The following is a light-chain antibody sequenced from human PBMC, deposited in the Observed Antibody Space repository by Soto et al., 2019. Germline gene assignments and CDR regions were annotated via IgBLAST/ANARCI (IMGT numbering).Light chain of an antibody. Sequence: EIVLTHSPGTLSLSPCERATLSFRASQSVSNNYLAWYQQKPGQAPRLLIYGASNRATGIPDRFSGSGCGTDFTLTISRLEPEDFAVYYCQQYGNSRTFGQGTKVDIK. V-gene: IGKV3-20*01. CDR1: QSVSNNY. CDR2: GAS. CDR3: QQYGNSRT. J-gene: IGKJ1*01.